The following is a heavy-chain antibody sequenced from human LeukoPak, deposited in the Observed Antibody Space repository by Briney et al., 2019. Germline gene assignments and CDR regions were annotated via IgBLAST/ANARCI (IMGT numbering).Heavy chain of an antibody. V-gene: IGHV4-4*09. CDR1: GASISKSY. J-gene: IGHJ4*02. CDR2: IYTSGST. D-gene: IGHD5-18*01. CDR3: ARLVSYGTPAFDY. Sequence: SETLSLTCTVSGASISKSYWSWIRQPPGKGLEWIGYIYTSGSTNYNPSLKSRVTISVDTSKNQFSLKLSSVTAADTAVYYCARLVSYGTPAFDYWGQGTLVTVSS.